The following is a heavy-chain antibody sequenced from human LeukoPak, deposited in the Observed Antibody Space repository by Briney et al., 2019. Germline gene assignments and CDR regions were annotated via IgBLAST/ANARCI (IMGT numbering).Heavy chain of an antibody. J-gene: IGHJ4*02. CDR2: ISYDGSNK. D-gene: IGHD3-9*01. CDR1: GFTFSSYA. Sequence: PGRSLRLSRAASGFTFSSYAMHWVRQAPGKGLEWVAVISYDGSNKYYADSVKGRFTISRDNSKNTLYLQMNSLRAEDTAVYYCARGPNFDWLSRFDYWGQGTLVTVSS. V-gene: IGHV3-30-3*01. CDR3: ARGPNFDWLSRFDY.